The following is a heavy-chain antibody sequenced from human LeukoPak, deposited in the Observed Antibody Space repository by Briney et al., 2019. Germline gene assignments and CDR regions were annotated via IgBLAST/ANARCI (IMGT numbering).Heavy chain of an antibody. D-gene: IGHD3-10*01. Sequence: GGSLRLSCAASGFTFSDYYMSWIRQAPGKGLEWVSYISSSSSVIYFTDSVKGRFTISRDNAKNSLYLQMNSLRAEDTAVYYCARKVRGDYFDYWGQGTLVTVPS. CDR1: GFTFSDYY. CDR3: ARKVRGDYFDY. J-gene: IGHJ4*02. CDR2: ISSSSSVI. V-gene: IGHV3-11*04.